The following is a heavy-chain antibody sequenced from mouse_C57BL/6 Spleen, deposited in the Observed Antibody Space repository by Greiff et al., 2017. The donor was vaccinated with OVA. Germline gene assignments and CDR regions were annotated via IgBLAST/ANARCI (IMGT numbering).Heavy chain of an antibody. D-gene: IGHD2-4*01. J-gene: IGHJ3*01. V-gene: IGHV5-17*01. CDR3: ANYDYDTWFAY. CDR2: ISSGSSTI. CDR1: GFTFSDYG. Sequence: EVHLVESGGGLVKPGGSLKLSCAASGFTFSDYGMHWVRQAPEKGLEWVAYISSGSSTIYYADTVKGRFTISRDNAKNTLFLQMTSLRSEDTAIYYCANYDYDTWFAYWGQGTLVTVSA.